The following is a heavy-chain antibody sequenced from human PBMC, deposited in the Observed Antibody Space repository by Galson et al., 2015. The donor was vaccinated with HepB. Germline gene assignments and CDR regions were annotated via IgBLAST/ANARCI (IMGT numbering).Heavy chain of an antibody. CDR3: ERLLSSSWHQIDY. Sequence: SLRLSCAASGFSFSGYVMSWVRQAPGKGLEWVSTINGNGGATYYADSVMGRFTISRDNSKNTLYLQMDSLRADDTAVYYCERLLSSSWHQIDYWGQGILVTGSS. CDR2: INGNGGAT. J-gene: IGHJ4*02. D-gene: IGHD6-13*01. CDR1: GFSFSGYV. V-gene: IGHV3-23*01.